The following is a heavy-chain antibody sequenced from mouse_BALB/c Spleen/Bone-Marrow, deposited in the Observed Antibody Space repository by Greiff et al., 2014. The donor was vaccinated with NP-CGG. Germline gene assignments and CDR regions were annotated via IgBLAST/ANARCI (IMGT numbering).Heavy chain of an antibody. V-gene: IGHV1-87*01. J-gene: IGHJ2*01. Sequence: VQLQQSGAELARPGASVKLSCKASGYTFTSYWMQWVKQRPGQGLEWIGAIYPGDGDTTYTQKFKGKATLTADKSSSTAYMQLSSLASEDSAAYYCARGAPFDYWGQGTTLTVSS. CDR3: ARGAPFDY. CDR1: GYTFTSYW. CDR2: IYPGDGDT.